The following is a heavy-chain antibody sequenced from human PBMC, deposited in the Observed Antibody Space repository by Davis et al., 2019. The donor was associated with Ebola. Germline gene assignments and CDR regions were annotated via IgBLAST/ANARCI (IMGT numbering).Heavy chain of an antibody. J-gene: IGHJ4*02. CDR1: GFSFSDYY. CDR3: ARGPRKMATTNFDY. D-gene: IGHD5-24*01. V-gene: IGHV3-11*06. CDR2: ISISSGFT. Sequence: GESLKISCAASGFSFSDYYMSWIRQAPGKGLEWVSYISISSGFTNYADSVKGRFTISRDNAKNSLYLQMNSLRAEDPAVYYCARGPRKMATTNFDYRGQGTLVTVSS.